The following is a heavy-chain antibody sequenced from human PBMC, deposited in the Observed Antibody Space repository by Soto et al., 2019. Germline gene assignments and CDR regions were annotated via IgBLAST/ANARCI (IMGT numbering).Heavy chain of an antibody. V-gene: IGHV3-23*01. CDR3: AKSTVGWYFDL. Sequence: EVQLLESGGGLVQPGGSLRLSCAASGFTFSSYAMNWVRQAPGKGLEWVAVISGSGGSTYYADSVKGRFTISRDNSKNTLYLQMNSVRAEDTAVYYCAKSTVGWYFDLWGRGTLVTVSS. J-gene: IGHJ2*01. D-gene: IGHD4-17*01. CDR2: ISGSGGST. CDR1: GFTFSSYA.